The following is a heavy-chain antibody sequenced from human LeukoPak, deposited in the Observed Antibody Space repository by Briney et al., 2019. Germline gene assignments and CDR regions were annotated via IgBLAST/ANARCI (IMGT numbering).Heavy chain of an antibody. CDR2: IKSDGSSA. V-gene: IGHV3-74*01. CDR3: ARDSQYGRFDP. D-gene: IGHD2/OR15-2a*01. J-gene: IGHJ5*02. Sequence: TGGSLRLSCAASGFTLSSYWMHWVRQAPGKGLVWVSCIKSDGSSAIYADSVKGRFTISRDNAKNTLYLQMNSLRAEDTAVYYCARDSQYGRFDPWGQGTLVTVSS. CDR1: GFTLSSYW.